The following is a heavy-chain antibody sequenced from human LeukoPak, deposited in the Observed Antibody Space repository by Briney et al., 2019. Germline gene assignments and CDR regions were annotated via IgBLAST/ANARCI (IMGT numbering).Heavy chain of an antibody. CDR1: GFTFSSYG. Sequence: GGSLRLSCAASGFTFSSYGMHWVRQAPGKGLEWVAVIWYEGSNKYYADSVKGRFTISRDNSKNTLYLQMNSLRAEDTAVYYCARAKWRGSGSYSGYAFDIWGQGTMVTVSS. D-gene: IGHD3-10*01. J-gene: IGHJ3*02. CDR3: ARAKWRGSGSYSGYAFDI. CDR2: IWYEGSNK. V-gene: IGHV3-33*01.